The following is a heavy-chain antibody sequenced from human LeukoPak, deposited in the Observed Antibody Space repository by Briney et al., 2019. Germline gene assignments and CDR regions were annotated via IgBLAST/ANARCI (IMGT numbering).Heavy chain of an antibody. D-gene: IGHD5-12*01. Sequence: ASVKVSRKASGYTFTGYYMDWVRQAPGQGLEWMGWINPNSGGTNYAQKFQGRVTMTRDTSISTAYMELSRLRSDDTAVYYCARVEVVATIPFDYWGQGTLVTVSS. V-gene: IGHV1-2*02. CDR1: GYTFTGYY. J-gene: IGHJ4*02. CDR3: ARVEVVATIPFDY. CDR2: INPNSGGT.